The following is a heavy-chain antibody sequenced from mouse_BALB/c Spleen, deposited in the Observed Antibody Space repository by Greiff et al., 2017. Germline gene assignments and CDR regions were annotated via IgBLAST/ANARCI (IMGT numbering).Heavy chain of an antibody. CDR3: ARYDYGNYGYFDV. J-gene: IGHJ1*01. D-gene: IGHD2-1*01. Sequence: EVQLVESGPSLVQPSQTLSLTCSVTGDSITSCYWNWIRKFPGNKLEYMGYISYSGSTYYNPSLKSRISITRDTSKNQYYLQLNSMTTEDTATYYCARYDYGNYGYFDVWGAGTTVTVSS. CDR1: GDSITSCY. CDR2: ISYSGST. V-gene: IGHV3-8*02.